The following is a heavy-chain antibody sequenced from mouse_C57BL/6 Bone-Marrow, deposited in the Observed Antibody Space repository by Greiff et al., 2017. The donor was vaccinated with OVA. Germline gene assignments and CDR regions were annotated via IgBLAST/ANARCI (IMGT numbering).Heavy chain of an antibody. J-gene: IGHJ4*01. CDR1: GFPFSDYY. CDR2: ISNGGGST. V-gene: IGHV5-12*01. D-gene: IGHD2-3*01. CDR3: ARNDGYYVGGMDY. Sequence: EVQLVESGGGLVQPGGSLKLSCAASGFPFSDYYMYWVRQTPEKRLEWVAYISNGGGSTYYTDTVKGRFTISRDNAKTTLYLQKISLKSEDTAMYYCARNDGYYVGGMDYWGQGTSVTVSS.